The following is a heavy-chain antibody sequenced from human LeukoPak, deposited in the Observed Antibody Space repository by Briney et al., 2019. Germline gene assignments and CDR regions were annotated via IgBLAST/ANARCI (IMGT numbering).Heavy chain of an antibody. D-gene: IGHD3-3*01. CDR3: ARSFSSLFGVVMDY. Sequence: VAAVKVSRMASRGTFSSYAISWVREAPGQGREWMGEIIPSCGTANYAQKLQGIFTITTDESTSTAYMELSSLRSEDTAVYYCARSFSSLFGVVMDYWGQGILVTVSS. CDR1: RGTFSSYA. V-gene: IGHV1-69*05. CDR2: IIPSCGTA. J-gene: IGHJ4*02.